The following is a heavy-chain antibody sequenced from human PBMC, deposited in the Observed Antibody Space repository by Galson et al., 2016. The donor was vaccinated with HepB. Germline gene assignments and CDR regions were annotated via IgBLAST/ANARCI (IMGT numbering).Heavy chain of an antibody. CDR3: ARECRGWCVVGGDTTYKHDLDV. CDR1: GFGFSDYW. Sequence: SLRLSCAVSGFGFSDYWMTWVRQAPGKGLEWVANINQDGSEKNSVDSMKGRFTISRDNAKNSMYLQMNTLRAEDTAVYYCARECRGWCVVGGDTTYKHDLDVGGQGTTVTVSS. V-gene: IGHV3-7*03. CDR2: INQDGSEK. D-gene: IGHD1-26*01. J-gene: IGHJ6*02.